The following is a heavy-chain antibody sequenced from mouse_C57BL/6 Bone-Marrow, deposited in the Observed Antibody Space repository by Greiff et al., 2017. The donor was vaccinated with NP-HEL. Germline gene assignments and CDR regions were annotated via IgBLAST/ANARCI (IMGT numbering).Heavy chain of an antibody. CDR3: CYDGYYAMDY. CDR2: INPGSGGT. Sequence: QVQLQQSGAELVRPGTSVKVSCKASGYAFTNYLIEWVKQRPGQGLEWIGVINPGSGGTNYNEKFKGKATLTADKSSSTAYMQLSSLTSEDSAVYFCCYDGYYAMDYWGQGTSVTVSS. J-gene: IGHJ4*01. V-gene: IGHV1-54*01. CDR1: GYAFTNYL. D-gene: IGHD2-3*01.